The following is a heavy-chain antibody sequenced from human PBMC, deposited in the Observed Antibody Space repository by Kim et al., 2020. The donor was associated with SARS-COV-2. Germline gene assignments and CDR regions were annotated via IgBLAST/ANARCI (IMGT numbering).Heavy chain of an antibody. D-gene: IGHD2-2*02. CDR2: IIPILGIA. V-gene: IGHV1-69*04. Sequence: SVKVSCKASGGTFSSYAISWVRQAPGQGLEWMGRIIPILGIANYAQKFQGRVTITADKSTSTAYMELSSLRSEDTAVYYCARSCWVVPAAISHRNYYYYMDVWGKGTTVTVSS. CDR3: ARSCWVVPAAISHRNYYYYMDV. CDR1: GGTFSSYA. J-gene: IGHJ6*03.